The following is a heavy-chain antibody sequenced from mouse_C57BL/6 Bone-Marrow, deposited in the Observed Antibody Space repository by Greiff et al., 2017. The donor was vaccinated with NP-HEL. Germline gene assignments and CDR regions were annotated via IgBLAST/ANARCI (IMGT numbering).Heavy chain of an antibody. CDR1: GFTFSSYA. Sequence: EVHLVESGGGLVKPGGSLKLSCAASGFTFSSYAMSWVRQTPEKRLEWVATISDGGSYTYYPDNVKGRFTISRDNAKNNLYLQMSHLKSEDTAMYYCAREIYYGPAWFAYWGQGTLVTVSA. CDR3: AREIYYGPAWFAY. V-gene: IGHV5-4*01. J-gene: IGHJ3*01. CDR2: ISDGGSYT. D-gene: IGHD2-1*01.